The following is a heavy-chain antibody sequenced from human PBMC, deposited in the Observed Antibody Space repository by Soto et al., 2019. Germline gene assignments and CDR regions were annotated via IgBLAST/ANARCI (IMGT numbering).Heavy chain of an antibody. D-gene: IGHD6-19*01. CDR2: ISYDGSNK. V-gene: IGHV3-30-3*01. J-gene: IGHJ4*02. Sequence: QVQLVESGGGVVQPGRSLRLSCAASGFTFSSYAMHWVRQAPGKGLEWVAVISYDGSNKYYADSVKGRFTISRDNSKNTLDLQMNSLRAEDTAVYYCARDCIAVAGTMDYWGQGTLVTVSS. CDR3: ARDCIAVAGTMDY. CDR1: GFTFSSYA.